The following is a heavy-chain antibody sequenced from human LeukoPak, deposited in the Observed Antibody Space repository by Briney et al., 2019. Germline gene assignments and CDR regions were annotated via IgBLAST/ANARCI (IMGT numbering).Heavy chain of an antibody. V-gene: IGHV3-66*01. CDR2: IYSGGTT. J-gene: IGHJ4*02. CDR1: GFTVSSSY. D-gene: IGHD3-22*01. CDR3: VRGGGSGFSLSY. Sequence: GGSLRLSCTASGFTVSSSYLSWVRQAPGRGLEWVSLIYSGGTTYYADSVNGRFTISRDNSKNTLHLQMNSLRPEDTAVYYCVRGGGSGFSLSYWGQGTLVTVSS.